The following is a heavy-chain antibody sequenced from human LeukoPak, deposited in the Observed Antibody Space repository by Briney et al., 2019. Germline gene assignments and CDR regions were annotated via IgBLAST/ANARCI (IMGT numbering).Heavy chain of an antibody. J-gene: IGHJ4*02. CDR2: INHSGST. CDR1: GGSFSGYY. CDR3: ARVGWWYYFDY. Sequence: SETLSLTCAVYGGSFSGYYWSWIRQPTGKGLEWIGEINHSGSTNYNPSLKSRVTISVDTSKNQFSLKLSSVTAADTAVYYCARVGWWYYFDYWGQGSLVTVSS. D-gene: IGHD2-8*02. V-gene: IGHV4-34*01.